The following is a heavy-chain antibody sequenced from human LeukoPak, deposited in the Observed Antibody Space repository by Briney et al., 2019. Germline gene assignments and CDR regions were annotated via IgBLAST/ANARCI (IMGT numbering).Heavy chain of an antibody. CDR1: GFSFDDYG. V-gene: IGHV3-20*04. J-gene: IGHJ4*02. D-gene: IGHD1-1*01. Sequence: GGSLRLSCAASGFSFDDYGMSWVRQAPGKGLEWVSGINWNGGSTGYADSVKGRFTISRDNAKNSLYLQMNSLRAEDTAVYYCARERKYDSNFDYWGQGTLVTVSS. CDR3: ARERKYDSNFDY. CDR2: INWNGGST.